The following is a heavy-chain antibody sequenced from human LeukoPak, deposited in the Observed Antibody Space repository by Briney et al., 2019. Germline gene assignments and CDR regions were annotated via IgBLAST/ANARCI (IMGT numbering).Heavy chain of an antibody. CDR3: ARYGSGWYCLDY. CDR1: GFTFSSYA. J-gene: IGHJ4*02. D-gene: IGHD6-19*01. CDR2: ISGGGST. Sequence: GGSLRLSCAASGFTFSSYAMSWVRQAPGKGLEWVSAISGGGSTYYADSVKGRFTISRDNSKNTLYLQMNSLRAEDTAVYYCARYGSGWYCLDYWGQGTLVTVSS. V-gene: IGHV3-23*01.